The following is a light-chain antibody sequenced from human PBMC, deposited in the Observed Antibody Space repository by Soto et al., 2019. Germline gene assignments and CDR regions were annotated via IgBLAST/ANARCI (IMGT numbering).Light chain of an antibody. Sequence: EIVMTQSPATLSVSPGERATLSCRASQSVSSNLAWYQQKPGQAPSILIYVSSTRATGIPARFSGSGSGTAFIITIISRQSEDVAVYYCQQYHTWPPGTFGQGTKMEIK. CDR1: QSVSSN. J-gene: IGKJ2*01. CDR2: VSS. CDR3: QQYHTWPPGT. V-gene: IGKV3-15*01.